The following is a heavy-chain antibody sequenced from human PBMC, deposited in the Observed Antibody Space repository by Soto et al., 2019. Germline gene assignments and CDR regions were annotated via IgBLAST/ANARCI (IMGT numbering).Heavy chain of an antibody. V-gene: IGHV3-23*01. Sequence: EVQLLESGGNLVQSGGSVRLSCAASGFTFSSYAMSWVRQAPGEGLEWVAGVSGSGGPTYYADSVKGRFIVSRDNSKNTLYLQMNSLRVEDTAVYYCAKHRVSSTPGKFDSWGQGTLVTVSS. CDR3: AKHRVSSTPGKFDS. J-gene: IGHJ4*02. CDR2: VSGSGGPT. D-gene: IGHD2-15*01. CDR1: GFTFSSYA.